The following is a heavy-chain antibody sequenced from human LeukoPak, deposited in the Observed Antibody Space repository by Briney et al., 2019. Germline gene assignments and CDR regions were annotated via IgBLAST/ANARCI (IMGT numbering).Heavy chain of an antibody. CDR1: GFTVTTSA. CDR3: AAVGADIPVDF. D-gene: IGHD2-2*02. J-gene: IGHJ4*02. V-gene: IGHV1-58*01. Sequence: SVKVSCKASGFTVTTSAVQWVRQARGQHPEWIGWVVVGSGDTNFAQKFKERVTITCDMSTTTVYLDLSSLTSEDTAVYYCAAVGADIPVDFWGQGTLVTVSS. CDR2: VVVGSGDT.